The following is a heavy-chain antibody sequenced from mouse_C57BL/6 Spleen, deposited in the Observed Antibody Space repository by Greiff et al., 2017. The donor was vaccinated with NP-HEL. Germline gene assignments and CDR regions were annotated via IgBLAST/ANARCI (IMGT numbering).Heavy chain of an antibody. D-gene: IGHD1-1*01. CDR2: INPNYGTT. CDR1: GYSFTDYN. CDR3: ALGGDYYGSSSHWYFDV. V-gene: IGHV1-39*01. Sequence: VQLKESGPELVKPGASVKISCKASGYSFTDYNMNWVKQSNGKSLEWIGVINPNYGTTSYNQKFKGKATLTVDQSSSTAYMQLNSLTSEDSAVYYCALGGDYYGSSSHWYFDVWGTGTTVTVSS. J-gene: IGHJ1*03.